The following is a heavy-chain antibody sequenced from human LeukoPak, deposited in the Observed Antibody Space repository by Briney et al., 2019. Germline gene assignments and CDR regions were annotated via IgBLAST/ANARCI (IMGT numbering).Heavy chain of an antibody. CDR3: VRDSSILRGPLVTYYFDF. CDR1: GFTFSSYG. J-gene: IGHJ4*02. D-gene: IGHD3-10*01. V-gene: IGHV3-23*01. Sequence: PGGSLRLSCAASGFTFSSYGMNWVRQAPGKGLEWVSSVSGSGGSTYYGDSVKGRFTISRDNSKNTLYLQMNSLRVGDTAVYYCVRDSSILRGPLVTYYFDFWGQGTLVTVSS. CDR2: VSGSGGST.